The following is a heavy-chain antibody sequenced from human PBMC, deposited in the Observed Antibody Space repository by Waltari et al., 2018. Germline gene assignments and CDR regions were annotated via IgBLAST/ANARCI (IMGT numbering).Heavy chain of an antibody. CDR1: GFTVGNNY. CDR2: IYSGGGI. J-gene: IGHJ4*02. Sequence: EVQLVESGGGLIQPGGSLRLSCAVSGFTVGNNYMSLVRQAPGKGLEWISLIYSGGGIHYADSVKGRFTISRDSSKNTLYLQMNSLRVEDTAVYYCARDPPGVAVSGKGWGQGTLVTVSS. D-gene: IGHD6-19*01. CDR3: ARDPPGVAVSGKG. V-gene: IGHV3-53*01.